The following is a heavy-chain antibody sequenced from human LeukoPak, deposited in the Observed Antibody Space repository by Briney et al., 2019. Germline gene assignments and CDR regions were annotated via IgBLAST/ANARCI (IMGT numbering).Heavy chain of an antibody. CDR1: GGSISSSSYY. D-gene: IGHD3-10*01. CDR2: IYYSGST. Sequence: PSETLSLTCTVSGGSISSSSYYWGWIRQPPGKGLEWIGGIYYSGSTYYNPSLKSRVTISVDTSKNQFSLKLSSVTAADTAVYYCARRPMVRGVNRGFDPWGQGTLVTVSS. CDR3: ARRPMVRGVNRGFDP. V-gene: IGHV4-39*01. J-gene: IGHJ5*02.